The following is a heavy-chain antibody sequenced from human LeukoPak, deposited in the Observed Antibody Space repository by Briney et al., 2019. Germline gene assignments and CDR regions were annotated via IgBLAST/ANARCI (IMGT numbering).Heavy chain of an antibody. CDR2: IYSGGTT. Sequence: GGSLRLSCAASGFTFSNYAMGWVRQAPGKGLEWVSVIYSGGTTYYADSVKGRFTISRDNSQNTLYLQMDSLRAEDTAVYYCARDPNYWGQGTLVTVSS. J-gene: IGHJ4*02. CDR1: GFTFSNYA. V-gene: IGHV3-66*01. CDR3: ARDPNY.